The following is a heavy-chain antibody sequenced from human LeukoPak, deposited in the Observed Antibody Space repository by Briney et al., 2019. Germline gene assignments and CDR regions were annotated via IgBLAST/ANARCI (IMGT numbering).Heavy chain of an antibody. CDR1: GFTFSSYA. D-gene: IGHD3-16*01. J-gene: IGHJ4*02. CDR3: AKTIMITFGGVLDY. V-gene: IGHV3-23*01. CDR2: ISGSGGST. Sequence: GGSLRLSCAASGFTFSSYAMGWVRQAPGKGLEWVSAISGSGGSTYYADSVKGRFTIPRDNSKNTLYLQVNSLRAEDTAVYYCAKTIMITFGGVLDYWGQGTLVTVSS.